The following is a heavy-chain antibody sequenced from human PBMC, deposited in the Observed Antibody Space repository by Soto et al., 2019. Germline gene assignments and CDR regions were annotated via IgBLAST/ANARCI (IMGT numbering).Heavy chain of an antibody. Sequence: PGGSLRLSCAASGFTFSSYGMHWVRQAPGKGLEWVAVISYDGSNKYYADSVKGRFTISRDNSKNALYLQMNSLRAEDTAVYYCAKDGLEWLLGPYYYYYMDVWGKGTTVTVSS. J-gene: IGHJ6*03. D-gene: IGHD3-3*01. CDR1: GFTFSSYG. CDR2: ISYDGSNK. CDR3: AKDGLEWLLGPYYYYYMDV. V-gene: IGHV3-30*18.